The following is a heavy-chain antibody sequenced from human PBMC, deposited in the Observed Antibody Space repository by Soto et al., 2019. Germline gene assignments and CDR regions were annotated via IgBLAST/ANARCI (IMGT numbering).Heavy chain of an antibody. CDR3: ARIIEYSSSQYSYYGMDV. CDR1: GFTFSSYS. J-gene: IGHJ6*02. CDR2: ISSSSSYI. Sequence: PGGSLRLSCAASGFTFSSYSMNWVRQAPGKGLEWVSSISSSSSYIYYADSVKGRFTISRDNAKNSLYLQMNSLRAEDTAVYYCARIIEYSSSQYSYYGMDVWGQGTTVTVSS. D-gene: IGHD6-6*01. V-gene: IGHV3-21*01.